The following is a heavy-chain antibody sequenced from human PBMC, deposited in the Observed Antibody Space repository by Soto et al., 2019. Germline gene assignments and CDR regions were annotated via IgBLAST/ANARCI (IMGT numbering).Heavy chain of an antibody. Sequence: GGSLRLSCAASGVTFSSYSMNWVRQAPGKGLAWVSSSSSSSSYIYYADSVKGRFTISRDNAKNSLYLQMSSLRAEDTAVYYCARPTLGAGSLILWGRGTLVTVSS. CDR1: GVTFSSYS. CDR3: ARPTLGAGSLIL. V-gene: IGHV3-21*01. CDR2: SSSSSSYI. J-gene: IGHJ2*01. D-gene: IGHD3-16*01.